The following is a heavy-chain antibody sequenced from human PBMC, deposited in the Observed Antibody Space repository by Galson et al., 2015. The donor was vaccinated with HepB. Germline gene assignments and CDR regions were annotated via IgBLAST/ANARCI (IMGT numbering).Heavy chain of an antibody. CDR3: ARVLNALSYQMDV. J-gene: IGHJ6*02. V-gene: IGHV3-30*04. CDR1: GFTFSSYA. D-gene: IGHD1-26*01. Sequence: SLRLSCAASGFTFSSYAMHWVRQAPGKGLEWVAVISYDGSNKYYADAVKGRFTISRDNSKNTLYLQMNSLRAEDTAVYYCARVLNALSYQMDVWGQGTTVTVSS. CDR2: ISYDGSNK.